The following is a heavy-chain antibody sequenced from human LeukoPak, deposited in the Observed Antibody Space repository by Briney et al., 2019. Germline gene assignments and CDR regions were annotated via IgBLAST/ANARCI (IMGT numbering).Heavy chain of an antibody. CDR1: GYSISSGYY. V-gene: IGHV4-61*01. CDR2: IYYSGST. Sequence: SETLSLTCTVSGYSISSGYYWSWIRQPPGKGLEWIGYIYYSGSTNYNPSLKSRVTISVDTSKNQFSLKLSSVTAADTAVYYCASTRKHAFDIWGQGTMVTVSS. J-gene: IGHJ3*02. CDR3: ASTRKHAFDI.